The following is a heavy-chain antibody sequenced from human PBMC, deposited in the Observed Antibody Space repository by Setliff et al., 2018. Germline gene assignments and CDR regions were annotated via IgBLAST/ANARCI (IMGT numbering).Heavy chain of an antibody. Sequence: PGGSLRLSCVASGFTFSNYGMHWVRQAPGKGLEWVALIWNDGSTKFYGDSVKGRFTISRDSSENTLYLQMNSLRAEDTAVYYCARNWATAQHYYYGMDVWGQGTTVTVSS. D-gene: IGHD2-21*02. CDR2: IWNDGSTK. V-gene: IGHV3-33*01. J-gene: IGHJ6*02. CDR3: ARNWATAQHYYYGMDV. CDR1: GFTFSNYG.